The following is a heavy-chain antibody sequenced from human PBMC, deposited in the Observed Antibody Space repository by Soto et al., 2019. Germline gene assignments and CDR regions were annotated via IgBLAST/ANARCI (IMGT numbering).Heavy chain of an antibody. V-gene: IGHV1-2*04. CDR1: GYTFTGYY. J-gene: IGHJ6*02. Sequence: GASVKVSCKASGYTFTGYYMHWVRQAPGQGLEWMGWINPNSGGTNYAQKFQGWVTMTRDTSISTAYMELSRLRSDDTAVYYCARAVGANYYYYGMDVWGQGTTVTVSS. CDR2: INPNSGGT. CDR3: ARAVGANYYYYGMDV. D-gene: IGHD1-26*01.